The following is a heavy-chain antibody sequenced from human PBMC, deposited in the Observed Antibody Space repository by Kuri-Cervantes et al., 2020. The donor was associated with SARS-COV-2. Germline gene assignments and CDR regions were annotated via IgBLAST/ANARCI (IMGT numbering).Heavy chain of an antibody. Sequence: SLKISCAASGFTFDDYAMHWVRQAPGKGLEWVSGISWNSGSIGYADSVKGRFTISRDNAKNSLYLQMNSLRAEDTAVYYCAKAGPYYYDSSGYPIDYWGQGTLVTVSS. CDR3: AKAGPYYYDSSGYPIDY. D-gene: IGHD3-22*01. V-gene: IGHV3-9*01. J-gene: IGHJ4*02. CDR2: ISWNSGSI. CDR1: GFTFDDYA.